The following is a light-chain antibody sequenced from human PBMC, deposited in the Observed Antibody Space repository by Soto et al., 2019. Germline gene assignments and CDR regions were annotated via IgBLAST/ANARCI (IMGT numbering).Light chain of an antibody. CDR1: QSISIY. V-gene: IGKV1-39*01. Sequence: DIQMTHSPSSLSASVGDRVTITCRASQSISIYLNWYQQKPGRAPKLLIYGASGLQSGVPSRFSGSGSGTDFTLTISSLQPEDFATYYCQQTYTTPPTFGQGTRLEIK. CDR2: GAS. CDR3: QQTYTTPPT. J-gene: IGKJ5*01.